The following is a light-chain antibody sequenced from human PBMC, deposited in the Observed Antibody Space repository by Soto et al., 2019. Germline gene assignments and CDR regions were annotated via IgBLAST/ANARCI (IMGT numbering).Light chain of an antibody. J-gene: IGKJ1*01. CDR2: KAS. CDR1: QSISSW. V-gene: IGKV1-5*03. CDR3: QHYNTYPWT. Sequence: DTQMTQSPSILSASVGDRVTITCRASQSISSWLAWYQQKPGKAPNLLIHKASHLESGVPSRFSGSGSGTEFTLTISSLQPGDFATYYCQHYNTYPWTFGQGTTGDIK.